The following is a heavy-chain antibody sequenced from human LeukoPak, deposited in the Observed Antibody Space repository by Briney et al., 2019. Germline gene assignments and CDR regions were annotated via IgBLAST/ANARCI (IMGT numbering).Heavy chain of an antibody. CDR3: ARRGDY. CDR2: IYYTGST. Sequence: PSETLSLTCTVSGDSISTNYYYWGWIRQPPGKGLEWIGSIYYTGSTHYSPSLKSRVTIALDTSKNQFSLKLRSVTAAGTAVYYCARRGDYWGQGILVTVSS. CDR1: GDSISTNYYY. D-gene: IGHD3-16*01. V-gene: IGHV4-39*01. J-gene: IGHJ4*02.